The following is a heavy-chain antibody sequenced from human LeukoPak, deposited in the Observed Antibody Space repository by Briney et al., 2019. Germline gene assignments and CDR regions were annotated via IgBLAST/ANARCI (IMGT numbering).Heavy chain of an antibody. Sequence: SVTLSLTCTVSGGSISSYYWTWIRQPPGEGLEWIGYIQYTGSTNYNPSLESRVSISVDTSKNQFSLKLSSVTAADTAVYYCARVRSNGSGSYYHNWFDPWGQGTLVTVYS. CDR2: IQYTGST. CDR3: ARVRSNGSGSYYHNWFDP. V-gene: IGHV4-59*07. D-gene: IGHD3-10*01. CDR1: GGSISSYY. J-gene: IGHJ5*02.